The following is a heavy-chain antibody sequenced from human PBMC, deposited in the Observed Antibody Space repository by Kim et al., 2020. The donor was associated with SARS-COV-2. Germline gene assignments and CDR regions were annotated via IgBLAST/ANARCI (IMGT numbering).Heavy chain of an antibody. Sequence: MYYADSVKGRCTISRDTAKNSLYLQMNSLRAEDTAVYYCARDQGIGYYFDYWGQGTLVTVSS. J-gene: IGHJ4*02. CDR3: ARDQGIGYYFDY. D-gene: IGHD6-13*01. V-gene: IGHV3-21*01. CDR2: M.